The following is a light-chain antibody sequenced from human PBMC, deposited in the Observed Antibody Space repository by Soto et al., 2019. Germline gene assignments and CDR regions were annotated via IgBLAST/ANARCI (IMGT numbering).Light chain of an antibody. CDR3: LQTYTVPRT. Sequence: DIQMTQSPSSLSASVGDRVTITCRASQSISTSLCWFQQKPGRAPKLLISDASTLQSGVPSRFSGSGFGTDFTRTLSSLQPEDFAAYYCLQTYTVPRTFGQGTNLDIK. CDR2: DAS. V-gene: IGKV1-39*01. J-gene: IGKJ2*01. CDR1: QSISTS.